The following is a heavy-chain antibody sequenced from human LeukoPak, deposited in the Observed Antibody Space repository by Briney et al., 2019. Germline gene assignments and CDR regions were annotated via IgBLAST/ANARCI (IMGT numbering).Heavy chain of an antibody. CDR2: IVVVSGKT. D-gene: IGHD2/OR15-2a*01. CDR1: GFIFSNSA. Sequence: GTSVKVSCKTSGFIFSNSAVQWVRQARGQRLEWVGWIVVVSGKTNYAQRLQDRVTISRDMTTNTASLEVRSLRFEDTAVYYCAADDTLTLSWGRGTLVTVSS. V-gene: IGHV1-58*01. J-gene: IGHJ4*02. CDR3: AADDTLTLS.